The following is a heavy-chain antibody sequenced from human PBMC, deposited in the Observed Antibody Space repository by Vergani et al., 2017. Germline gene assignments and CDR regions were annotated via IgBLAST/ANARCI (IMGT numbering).Heavy chain of an antibody. V-gene: IGHV4-59*01. CDR2: IYYSGST. Sequence: QVQLQESGPGLVKPSETLSLTCTVSGGSISSYYWSWIRQPPGKGLEWIGYIYYSGSTNYNPSLKSRVTISVDTSKNQFSLKLSSVTAADTAVYYCARGLRWIQFGYFDYWGQGTLVTVSS. CDR3: ARGLRWIQFGYFDY. D-gene: IGHD5-24*01. J-gene: IGHJ4*02. CDR1: GGSISSYY.